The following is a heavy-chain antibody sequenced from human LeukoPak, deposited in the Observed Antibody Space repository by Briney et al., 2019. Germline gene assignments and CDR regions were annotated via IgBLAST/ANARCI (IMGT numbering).Heavy chain of an antibody. CDR1: GITFSSYG. Sequence: GGSLRLSCGASGITFSSYGMHWVRQAPGKGLEWVASISSDGSNKYYADSVKGRITISRDNSKNTLYLQMNSLRAEDTAVYYCARAVQGSSWYSVYYFDYWGQGTLVTVSS. CDR3: ARAVQGSSWYSVYYFDY. J-gene: IGHJ4*02. D-gene: IGHD6-13*01. V-gene: IGHV3-30*03. CDR2: ISSDGSNK.